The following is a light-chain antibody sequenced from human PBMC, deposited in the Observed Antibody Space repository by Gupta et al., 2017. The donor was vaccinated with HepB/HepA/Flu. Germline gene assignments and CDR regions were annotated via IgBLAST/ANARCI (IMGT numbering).Light chain of an antibody. CDR2: EDS. J-gene: IGLJ3*02. CDR3: QAWDRTTVV. CDR1: NLGDKY. V-gene: IGLV3-1*01. Sequence: SYELTQSPAESVSPGQSASITCSGDNLGDKYASWYQQKPGQSPVLVIYEDSKRPSGRPERFSGSNSGNTATLTISGTQVMDDADYYCQAWDRTTVVFGPGTKLTVL.